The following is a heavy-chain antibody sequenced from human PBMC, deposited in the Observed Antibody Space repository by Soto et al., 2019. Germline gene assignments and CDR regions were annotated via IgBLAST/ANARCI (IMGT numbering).Heavy chain of an antibody. CDR3: ARDAPDECSGGSCYLSGAYYAMDV. CDR2: INPNSGGT. V-gene: IGHV1-2*04. CDR1: GYTFTGYY. J-gene: IGHJ6*02. D-gene: IGHD2-15*01. Sequence: ASVKVSCKASGYTFTGYYMHWVRQAPGQGLEWMGWINPNSGGTNYAQKFQGWVTMTRDTSISTAYMELSRLRSDDTAVYYCARDAPDECSGGSCYLSGAYYAMDVWGQGTTVTVSS.